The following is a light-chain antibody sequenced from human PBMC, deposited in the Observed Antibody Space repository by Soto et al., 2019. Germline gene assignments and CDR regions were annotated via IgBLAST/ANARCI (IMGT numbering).Light chain of an antibody. V-gene: IGKV3D-15*01. CDR3: QQFAT. CDR1: QSINNK. J-gene: IGKJ1*01. Sequence: EIVMTQSPATLSVSPGERVTLSCRASQSINNKVAWYQQKPGQAPRLLIYGASSRATGIPDRFSGSGSGTDFTLTITRLEPEDFAVYYCQQFATFGQGTKVDIK. CDR2: GAS.